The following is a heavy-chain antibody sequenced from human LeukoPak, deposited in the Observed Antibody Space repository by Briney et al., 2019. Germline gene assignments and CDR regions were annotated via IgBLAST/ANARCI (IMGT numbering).Heavy chain of an antibody. D-gene: IGHD2-2*02. CDR1: GHIFTTYG. V-gene: IGHV1-18*01. CDR2: ISAYSANP. CDR3: ARDIHEVRFDYGMDV. Sequence: ASVTVSCKASGHIFTTYGINWVRQAPGQGLEWMGWISAYSANPNYAHKLQGRVTMTADTATSTAFMELRSLRSDDTAVYYCARDIHEVRFDYGMDVWGQGTTVTVSS. J-gene: IGHJ6*02.